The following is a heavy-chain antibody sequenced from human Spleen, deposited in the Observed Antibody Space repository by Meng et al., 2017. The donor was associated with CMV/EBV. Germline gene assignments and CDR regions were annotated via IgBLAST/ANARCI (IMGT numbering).Heavy chain of an antibody. CDR2: ISWNSVSI. CDR3: VKGSAY. Sequence: SLKISCAASGFTFDDYAIHWVRQAPGKGLEWVSGISWNSVSIDYADSVKGRFTISRDNAKNSLYLQMNSLRVEDTAVYYCVKGSAYWGQGTLVTVSS. V-gene: IGHV3-9*01. J-gene: IGHJ4*02. CDR1: GFTFDDYA.